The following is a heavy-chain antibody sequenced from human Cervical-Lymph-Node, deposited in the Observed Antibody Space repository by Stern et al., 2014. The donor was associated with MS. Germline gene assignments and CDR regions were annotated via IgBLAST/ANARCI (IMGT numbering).Heavy chain of an antibody. CDR3: ARDQRGITIFGVVADYYYLGMDV. Sequence: VQLVQSGPEVKKPGTSVKVSCKASGLTFTSSAVQWVRQARGQGLEWMGWINPNSGGTKYAQKFQGRVTISRDTSISTAYMALSSMTSDDTAVDYCARDQRGITIFGVVADYYYLGMDVWGQGTTVTVSS. J-gene: IGHJ6*02. CDR2: INPNSGGT. D-gene: IGHD3-3*01. CDR1: GLTFTSSA. V-gene: IGHV1-2*02.